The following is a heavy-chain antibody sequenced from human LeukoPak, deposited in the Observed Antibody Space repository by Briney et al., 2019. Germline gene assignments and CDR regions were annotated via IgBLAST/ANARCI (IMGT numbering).Heavy chain of an antibody. CDR3: ARVNGYIDSPDY. D-gene: IGHD5-24*01. CDR2: ISSSSSYI. Sequence: AGGSLRLSCAASGFTFSSYGMHWVRQAPGKGLEWVSSISSSSSYIYYADSVKGRFTISRDNAKNSLYLQMNSLRAEDTAVYYCARVNGYIDSPDYWGQGTLVTVSS. J-gene: IGHJ4*02. CDR1: GFTFSSYG. V-gene: IGHV3-21*01.